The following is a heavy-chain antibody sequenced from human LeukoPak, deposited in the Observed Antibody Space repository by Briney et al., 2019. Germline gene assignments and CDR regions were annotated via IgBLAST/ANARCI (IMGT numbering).Heavy chain of an antibody. V-gene: IGHV4-34*01. J-gene: IGHJ4*02. D-gene: IGHD2-2*01. CDR2: INHSGST. Sequence: PSETLSLTCAVYGGSFSGYYWSWIRQPPGKGLEWIGEINHSGSTNYNPSLKSRVTISVDTSKNQFSLKLSSVTAADTAVYYCAREGWVGCSSTSCPLDYWGQGTLVTVSS. CDR1: GGSFSGYY. CDR3: AREGWVGCSSTSCPLDY.